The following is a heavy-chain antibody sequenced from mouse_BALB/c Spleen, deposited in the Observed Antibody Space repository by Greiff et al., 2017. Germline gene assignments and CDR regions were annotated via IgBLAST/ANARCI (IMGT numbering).Heavy chain of an antibody. CDR2: ISYSGST. J-gene: IGHJ2*01. CDR1: GYSITSDYA. Sequence: EVKLMESGPGLVKPSQSLSLTCTVTGYSITSDYAWNWIRQFPGNKLEWMGYISYSGSTSYNPSLKSRISITRDTSKNQFFLQLNSVTTEDTATYYCARWVGYAYFDYWGQGTTLTVSS. CDR3: ARWVGYAYFDY. V-gene: IGHV3-2*02. D-gene: IGHD2-2*01.